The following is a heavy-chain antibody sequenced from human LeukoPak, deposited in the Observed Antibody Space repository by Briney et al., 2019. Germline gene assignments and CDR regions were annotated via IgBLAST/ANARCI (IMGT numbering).Heavy chain of an antibody. J-gene: IGHJ4*02. CDR1: GYSISSGYY. V-gene: IGHV4-38-2*01. CDR3: AGGLAYCSSTSCHDY. CDR2: IYHSGST. Sequence: PSETLSLTCAVSGYSISSGYYWGWIRQPPGKGLEWIGSIYHSGSTYYNPSLKSRVTISVDTSKNQFSLKLTYVTAADTAVYYCAGGLAYCSSTSCHDYWGQGTLVTVX. D-gene: IGHD2-2*01.